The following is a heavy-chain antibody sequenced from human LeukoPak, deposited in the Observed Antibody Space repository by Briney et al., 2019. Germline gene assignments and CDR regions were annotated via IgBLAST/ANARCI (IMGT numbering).Heavy chain of an antibody. J-gene: IGHJ5*02. CDR2: ISSSSTYT. D-gene: IGHD3-10*01. Sequence: GGSLRLSCAASGFTFSDYYMSWIRQAPGRGLAWVSYISSSSTYTNYADSVKGRFTISRDNAENSLYLQMNSLRAEDTAVYYCARGEGSSNSNWFDPWGQGTLVTVSS. CDR3: ARGEGSSNSNWFDP. V-gene: IGHV3-11*05. CDR1: GFTFSDYY.